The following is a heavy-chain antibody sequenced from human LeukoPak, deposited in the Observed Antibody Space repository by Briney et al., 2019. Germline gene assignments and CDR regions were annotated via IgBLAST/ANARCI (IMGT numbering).Heavy chain of an antibody. CDR1: GGSFSGYY. CDR2: INHSGST. V-gene: IGHV4-34*01. CDR3: ARVMGGYSIYYYYYYMDV. D-gene: IGHD5-18*01. Sequence: PSETLSLTCAVYGGSFSGYYWSWIRQPPGKGLEWIGEINHSGSTNYSPSLKSRVTISVDTSKNQFSLKLSSVTAADTAVYYCARVMGGYSIYYYYYYMDVWGKGTTVTVSS. J-gene: IGHJ6*03.